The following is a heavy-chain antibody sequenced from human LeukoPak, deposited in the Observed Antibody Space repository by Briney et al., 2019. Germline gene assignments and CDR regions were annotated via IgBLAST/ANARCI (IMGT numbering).Heavy chain of an antibody. D-gene: IGHD2-21*02. V-gene: IGHV4-59*12. CDR2: IYYSGST. J-gene: IGHJ4*02. CDR1: GGSINNYY. CDR3: ARDAVTGYFDY. Sequence: SETLSLTCTVSGGSINNYYWSWIRQPPGKGLEWIGYIYYSGSTNYNPSLKSRITISVDTSKNQFSLKLSSVTAADTAVYYCARDAVTGYFDYWGQGTLVTVSS.